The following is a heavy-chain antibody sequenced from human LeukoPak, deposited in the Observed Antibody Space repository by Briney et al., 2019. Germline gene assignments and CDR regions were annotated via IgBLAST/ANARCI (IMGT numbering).Heavy chain of an antibody. D-gene: IGHD3-22*01. J-gene: IGHJ4*02. V-gene: IGHV3-11*04. CDR3: ARDTVNYYDSSGYYY. Sequence: GGSLRLSRAASGFTFSDYYMSWIRQAPGKGLEWVSYISSSGSTIYYADSVKGRFTISRDNAKNSLYLQMNSLRAEDTAVYYCARDTVNYYDSSGYYYWGQGTLVTVSS. CDR2: ISSSGSTI. CDR1: GFTFSDYY.